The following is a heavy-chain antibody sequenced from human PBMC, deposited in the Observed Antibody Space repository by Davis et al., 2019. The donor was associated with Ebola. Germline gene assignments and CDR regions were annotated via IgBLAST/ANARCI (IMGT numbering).Heavy chain of an antibody. Sequence: GESLKISCAASGFTFSSYGMHWVRQAPGKGLEWVSGINWNGGSTGYADSVKGRFTISRDNAKNSLYLQMNSLSAEDTAVYYCAREQAYDSSGYPYYYGMDVWGKGTTVTVSS. CDR1: GFTFSSYG. D-gene: IGHD3-22*01. CDR2: INWNGGST. CDR3: AREQAYDSSGYPYYYGMDV. J-gene: IGHJ6*04. V-gene: IGHV3-20*04.